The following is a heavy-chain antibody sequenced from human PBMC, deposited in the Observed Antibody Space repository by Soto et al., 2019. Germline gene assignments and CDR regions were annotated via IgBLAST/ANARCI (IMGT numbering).Heavy chain of an antibody. D-gene: IGHD3-3*01. CDR1: GYTFTSYA. V-gene: IGHV1-3*01. Sequence: ASVKVSCKASGYTFTSYAMHWVRQAPGQRLEWMGWINAGNGNTKYSQKFQGRVTITRDTSASTAYMELSSLRSEDTAVYFCARYKIFGVVSPVDYWGQGTLVTVSS. J-gene: IGHJ4*02. CDR3: ARYKIFGVVSPVDY. CDR2: INAGNGNT.